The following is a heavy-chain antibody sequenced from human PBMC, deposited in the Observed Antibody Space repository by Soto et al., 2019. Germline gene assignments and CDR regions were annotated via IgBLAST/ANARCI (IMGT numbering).Heavy chain of an antibody. CDR2: IYYSGST. CDR1: GGSISSSSYY. D-gene: IGHD5-18*01. CDR3: ARVRGVDTAMVAFDY. V-gene: IGHV4-39*07. Sequence: SETLSLTCTVSGGSISSSSYYWGWIRQPPGKGLEWIGTIYYSGSTYYNPSLKSRVTISVDTSKNQFSLKLSSVTAADTAVYYCARVRGVDTAMVAFDYWGQGTLVTVSS. J-gene: IGHJ4*02.